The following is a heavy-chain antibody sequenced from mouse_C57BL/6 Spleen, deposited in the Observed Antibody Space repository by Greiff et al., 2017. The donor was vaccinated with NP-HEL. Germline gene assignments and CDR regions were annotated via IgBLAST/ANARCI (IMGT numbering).Heavy chain of an antibody. D-gene: IGHD2-4*01. CDR3: TRFYYDYDYAMDY. CDR2: IDPETGGT. Sequence: VQLQQSGAELVRPGASVTLSCKASGYTFTDYEMHWVKQTPVHGLEWIGAIDPETGGTAYNQKFTGKAILTADKSSSTAYLELRSLTSEDSAVYYCTRFYYDYDYAMDYWGQGTSVTVSS. V-gene: IGHV1-15*01. CDR1: GYTFTDYE. J-gene: IGHJ4*01.